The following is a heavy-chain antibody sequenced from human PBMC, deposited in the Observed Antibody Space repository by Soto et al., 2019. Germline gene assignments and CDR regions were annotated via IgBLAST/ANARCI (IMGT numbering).Heavy chain of an antibody. D-gene: IGHD2-2*01. CDR1: GGSVSSGSSY. V-gene: IGHV4-61*01. CDR2: IYYSGST. CDR3: ARGDQLPYYFDY. J-gene: IGHJ4*02. Sequence: PSETLSLTCTVSGGSVSSGSSYWSWIRQPPGKGLEWIGYIYYSGSTNYNPSLKSRVTISVDTSKNQFSLKLSSVTAADTAVYYCARGDQLPYYFDYWGQGTLVTVSS.